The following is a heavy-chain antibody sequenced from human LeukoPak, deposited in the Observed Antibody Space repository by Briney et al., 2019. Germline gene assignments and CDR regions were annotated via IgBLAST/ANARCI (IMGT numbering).Heavy chain of an antibody. CDR3: AKPPLRYCSSTSCYATSFDY. Sequence: GGSLRFSCAASGFTFSSYGMHWVRQAPGKGLEWVAVISYDGSNKYYADSVKGRFTISRDNSKNTLYLQMNSLRAEDTAVYYCAKPPLRYCSSTSCYATSFDYWGQGTLVTVSS. D-gene: IGHD2-2*01. J-gene: IGHJ4*02. CDR1: GFTFSSYG. V-gene: IGHV3-30*18. CDR2: ISYDGSNK.